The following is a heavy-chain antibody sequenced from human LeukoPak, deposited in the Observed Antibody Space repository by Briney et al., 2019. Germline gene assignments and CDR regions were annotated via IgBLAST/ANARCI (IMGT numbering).Heavy chain of an antibody. Sequence: ASVKVSCKASGGTFSSYAISLVRQAPGQGLEWMGGIIPIFGTANYAQKFQGRVTITADESTSTAYMELSSLRSEDTAVSYCAGVTLGGNCSSTSCPPNYWGQGTVVTVSS. CDR3: AGVTLGGNCSSTSCPPNY. CDR2: IIPIFGTA. CDR1: GGTFSSYA. J-gene: IGHJ4*02. D-gene: IGHD2-2*01. V-gene: IGHV1-69*13.